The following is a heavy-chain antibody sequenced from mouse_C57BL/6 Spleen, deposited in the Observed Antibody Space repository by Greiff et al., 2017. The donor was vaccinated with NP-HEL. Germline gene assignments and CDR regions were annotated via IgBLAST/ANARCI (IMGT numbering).Heavy chain of an antibody. V-gene: IGHV1-80*01. CDR1: GYAFSSYW. CDR2: IYPGDGDT. J-gene: IGHJ4*01. CDR3: ARQVTDYGSFPYAMDY. D-gene: IGHD1-1*01. Sequence: VQLQQSGAELVKPGASVKISCKASGYAFSSYWMNWVKQRPGKGLEWIGQIYPGDGDTNYNGKFKGKATLTADKSSSTAYMQLSSLTSEDSAVYFCARQVTDYGSFPYAMDYWGQGTSVTVSS.